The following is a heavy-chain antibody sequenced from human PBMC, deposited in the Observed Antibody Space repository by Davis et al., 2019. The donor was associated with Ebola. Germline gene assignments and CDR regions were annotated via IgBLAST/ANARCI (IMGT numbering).Heavy chain of an antibody. D-gene: IGHD6-6*01. Sequence: SETLSLTCTVSGGSISSSSYYWSWIRQPPGKGLEWIGYIYYSGSTNYNPSLKSRVTISVDTSKNQFSLKLSSVTAADTAVYYCAREYSSSEFDYWGQGTLVTVSS. CDR3: AREYSSSEFDY. V-gene: IGHV4-61*01. CDR1: GGSISSSSYY. J-gene: IGHJ4*02. CDR2: IYYSGST.